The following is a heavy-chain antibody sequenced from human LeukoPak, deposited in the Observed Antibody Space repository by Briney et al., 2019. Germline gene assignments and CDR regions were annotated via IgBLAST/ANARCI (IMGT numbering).Heavy chain of an antibody. V-gene: IGHV4-34*01. D-gene: IGHD3-22*01. Sequence: SETLSLTCAAYGGSFSGYYWSWIRQPPGKGLEWIGEINHSGSTNYNPSLKSRVTISVDTSKNQFSLKLSSVTAADTAVYYCARSRPRGYDSSGYYWGAYDYWGQGTLVTVSS. CDR2: INHSGST. J-gene: IGHJ4*02. CDR1: GGSFSGYY. CDR3: ARSRPRGYDSSGYYWGAYDY.